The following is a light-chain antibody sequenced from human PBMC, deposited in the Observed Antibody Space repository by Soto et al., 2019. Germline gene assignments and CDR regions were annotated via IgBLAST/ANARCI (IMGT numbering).Light chain of an antibody. V-gene: IGKV3-11*01. CDR2: DAS. CDR1: QSVSSY. J-gene: IGKJ5*01. CDR3: QQRSNWPPIT. Sequence: EIVLTQSPATLSLSPGERATLSCRASQSVSSYLAWYQQKPGQAPTLLIYDASNRATGIPARFSGSGSGTYFTLTIIRLEPEDFAVYYCQQRSNWPPITFGQGTRLEIK.